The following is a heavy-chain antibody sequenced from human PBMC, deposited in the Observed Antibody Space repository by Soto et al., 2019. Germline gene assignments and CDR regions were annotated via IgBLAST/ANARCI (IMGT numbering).Heavy chain of an antibody. Sequence: EVQLVESGGGLVQPGGSLRLSCAASEFTFSSYSMNWVRQAPGKGLEWVSYISSSSSTIYYADSVKGRFTISRDNAKNTQYLQINSLRAEDTAVYDSARDSRPIDHWHQGTLITVSS. J-gene: IGHJ5*02. CDR2: ISSSSSTI. CDR1: EFTFSSYS. V-gene: IGHV3-48*01. CDR3: ARDSRPIDH.